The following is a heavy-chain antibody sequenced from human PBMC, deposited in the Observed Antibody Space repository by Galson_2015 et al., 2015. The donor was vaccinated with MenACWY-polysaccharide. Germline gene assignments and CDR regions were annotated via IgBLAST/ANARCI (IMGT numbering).Heavy chain of an antibody. V-gene: IGHV3-11*01. CDR1: GFSFGDNY. CDR3: AGGSSYGSYYF. J-gene: IGHJ4*02. CDR2: IGSSGATI. D-gene: IGHD3-10*01. Sequence: SLRLSCAASGFSFGDNYMSWLRQAPGKGLEWISYIGSSGATIFYADSVKGRFTVSRDNSKNSLYLQLNSLRAEDTAMYFCAGGSSYGSYYFWGRGTLVTVSS.